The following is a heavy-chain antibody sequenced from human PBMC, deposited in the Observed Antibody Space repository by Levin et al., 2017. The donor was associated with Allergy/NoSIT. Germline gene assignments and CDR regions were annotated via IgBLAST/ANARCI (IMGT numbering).Heavy chain of an antibody. CDR3: AREKGGLGGSSWYYY. CDR1: GGSISSSSYY. CDR2: IYYSGST. D-gene: IGHD6-13*01. V-gene: IGHV4-39*07. Sequence: GSLRLSCTVSGGSISSSSYYWGWIRQPPGKGLEWIGSIYYSGSTYYNPSLKSRVTISVDTSKNQFSLKLSSVTAADTAVYYCAREKGGLGGSSWYYYWGQGTLVTVSS. J-gene: IGHJ4*02.